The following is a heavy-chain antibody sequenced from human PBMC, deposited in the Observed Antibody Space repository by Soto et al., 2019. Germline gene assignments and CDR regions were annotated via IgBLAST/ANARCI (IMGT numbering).Heavy chain of an antibody. Sequence: SETLSLTCAVSGGSISSTNWWSWVRQPPGKGLEWIGEIYHSGSTNYNPSLKSRVTISVVTSKNQFSLKLSSVTAADTAVYYCARGRSEMATPFDYWGQGTLVTVSS. J-gene: IGHJ4*02. CDR3: ARGRSEMATPFDY. CDR2: IYHSGST. CDR1: GGSISSTNW. D-gene: IGHD2-15*01. V-gene: IGHV4-4*02.